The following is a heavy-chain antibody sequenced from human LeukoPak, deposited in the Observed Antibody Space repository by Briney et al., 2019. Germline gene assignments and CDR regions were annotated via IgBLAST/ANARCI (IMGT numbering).Heavy chain of an antibody. Sequence: SETLSLTCGVYGGSFSNYYWTWIRQPPGKGLEWIGEINHSVGTKNNPSLKSRVTISVDTSKNQFSLRLSSVTAADTAVYYRTRNRGGSYQGDAFDIWGQGTMVTVSS. V-gene: IGHV4-34*01. J-gene: IGHJ3*02. CDR3: TRNRGGSYQGDAFDI. CDR2: INHSVGT. CDR1: GGSFSNYY. D-gene: IGHD1-26*01.